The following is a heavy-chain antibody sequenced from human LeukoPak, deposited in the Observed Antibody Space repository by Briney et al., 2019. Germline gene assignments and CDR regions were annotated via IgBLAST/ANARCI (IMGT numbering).Heavy chain of an antibody. CDR1: GGSISSYY. J-gene: IGHJ5*02. CDR3: AREAIVGLGWFDP. V-gene: IGHV4-59*01. Sequence: SETLSLTCTVSGGSISSYYWSWIRQPPGKGLEWIGYIYYSGSTNYNSSLKSRVTISVDTSKNQFSLKLSSVTDADTAVSYCAREAIVGLGWFDPWGQGTLVTVSS. CDR2: IYYSGST. D-gene: IGHD2-15*01.